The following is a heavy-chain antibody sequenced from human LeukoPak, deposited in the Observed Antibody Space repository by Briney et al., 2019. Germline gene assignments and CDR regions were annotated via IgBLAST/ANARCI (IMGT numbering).Heavy chain of an antibody. CDR3: ARDNSVGDIAWWFDP. Sequence: ASVKVSCKASGYTFTSYYIHWVRQAPGEGLEWMGLINPSGSSTLYAQKFQGRVTMTRDMSTTTDYMELSSLRSEDTAVYYCARDNSVGDIAWWFDPWGQGTLVTVSS. J-gene: IGHJ5*02. CDR2: INPSGSST. CDR1: GYTFTSYY. V-gene: IGHV1-46*01. D-gene: IGHD3-16*02.